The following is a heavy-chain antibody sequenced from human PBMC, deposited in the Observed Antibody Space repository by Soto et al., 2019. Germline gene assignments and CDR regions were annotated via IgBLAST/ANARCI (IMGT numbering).Heavy chain of an antibody. CDR1: GFTFRDYA. J-gene: IGHJ6*02. CDR2: ISDGGETT. V-gene: IGHV3-23*01. D-gene: IGHD2-21*01. CDR3: AKDPLVMAEAGHDSYYGMDV. Sequence: PGGSLRLSCAASGFTFRDYAMRWVRQAPGKGLDWVSTISDGGETTYYAASVQGRFTISRDDSQTTLFLQMASLRCEERAIYYCAKDPLVMAEAGHDSYYGMDVWGQGATVTASS.